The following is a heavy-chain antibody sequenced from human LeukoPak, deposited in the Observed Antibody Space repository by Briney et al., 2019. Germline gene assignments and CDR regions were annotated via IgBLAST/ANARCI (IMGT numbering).Heavy chain of an antibody. J-gene: IGHJ4*02. CDR1: GFTFSSYS. CDR3: ARGTMVRGVTIL. CDR2: ISSSSSYI. D-gene: IGHD3-10*01. V-gene: IGHV3-21*01. Sequence: GGSLRLSCAASGFTFSSYSMNWVRQAPGKGLEWVSSISSSSSYIYYADSVKGRFTISRDNAKNSLYLQMNSLRAEDTAVYYCARGTMVRGVTILWGQGTLVTVSS.